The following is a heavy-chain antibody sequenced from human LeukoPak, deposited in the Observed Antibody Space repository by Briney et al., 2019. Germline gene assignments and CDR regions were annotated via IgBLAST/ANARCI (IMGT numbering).Heavy chain of an antibody. D-gene: IGHD2-15*01. CDR3: ARDIVLVVSAQDYYAMDV. Sequence: PGGSLRLSCAASGFTFSTYGMHWVRQAPGKGLQWVSFISYDGSKEYYADSVKGRFTSSRDNSKNTLYLQMSSLRAEDTAVYYCARDIVLVVSAQDYYAMDVWGQGTTVTVSS. V-gene: IGHV3-30*03. CDR2: ISYDGSKE. J-gene: IGHJ6*02. CDR1: GFTFSTYG.